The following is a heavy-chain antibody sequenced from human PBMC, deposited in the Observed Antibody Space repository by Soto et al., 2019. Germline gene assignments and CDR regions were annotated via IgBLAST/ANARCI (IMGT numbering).Heavy chain of an antibody. D-gene: IGHD3-3*01. J-gene: IGHJ5*02. CDR2: IYYSGST. CDR3: ARGDFWSGYYYNWFDP. V-gene: IGHV4-31*03. CDR1: GGSISNGGYY. Sequence: PSEPLSLTCTVSGGSISNGGYYWRWIRQHPGKGLEWIGYIYYSGSTYYNPSLKSRVTISVDTSKNQFSLKLSSVTAADTAVYYCARGDFWSGYYYNWFDPWGQGTLVTVSS.